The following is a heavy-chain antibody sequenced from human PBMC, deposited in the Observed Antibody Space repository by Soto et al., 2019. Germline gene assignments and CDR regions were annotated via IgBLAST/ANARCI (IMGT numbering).Heavy chain of an antibody. CDR1: GGSISSSSYY. CDR2: IYYSGST. Sequence: SETLSLTCTVSGGSISSSSYYWGWIRQPPGKGLEWIGSIYYSGSTYYNPSLKSRVTISVDTSKNQFSLKLSSVTAADTAVYYCARLSASSWYANWFDPWGQGTLVTVSS. D-gene: IGHD6-13*01. V-gene: IGHV4-39*01. CDR3: ARLSASSWYANWFDP. J-gene: IGHJ5*02.